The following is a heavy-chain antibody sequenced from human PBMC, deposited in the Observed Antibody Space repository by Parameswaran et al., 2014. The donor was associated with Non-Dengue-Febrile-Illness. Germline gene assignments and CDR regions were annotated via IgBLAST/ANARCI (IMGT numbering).Heavy chain of an antibody. D-gene: IGHD5-18*01. CDR2: ISGSGGST. J-gene: IGHJ4*02. Sequence: VRQAPGKGLEWVSAISGSGGSTYYADSVKGRFTISRDNSKNTLYLQMNSLRAEDTAVYYCAKDLDTAMVWGPLYFDYWGQGTLVTVSS. CDR3: AKDLDTAMVWGPLYFDY. V-gene: IGHV3-23*01.